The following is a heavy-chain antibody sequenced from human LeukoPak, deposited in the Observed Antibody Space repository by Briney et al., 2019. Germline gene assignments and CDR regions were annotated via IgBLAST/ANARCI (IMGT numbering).Heavy chain of an antibody. CDR1: GFTFSSYV. V-gene: IGHV3-33*01. CDR3: ARGSEIAAPRPFDY. Sequence: GRSLRLSCAASGFTFSSYVMHWVRQAPGKGLEWVAVIWYDGTNKYYADSVKGRFTIYRDNSKNTLYLQMNSLRAEDTAVYYCARGSEIAAPRPFDYWGQGTLVTVSS. D-gene: IGHD6-13*01. J-gene: IGHJ4*02. CDR2: IWYDGTNK.